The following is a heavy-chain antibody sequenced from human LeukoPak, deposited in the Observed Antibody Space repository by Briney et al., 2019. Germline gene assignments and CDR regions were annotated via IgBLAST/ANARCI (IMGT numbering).Heavy chain of an antibody. CDR2: INTANGNT. CDR3: ARDSAFADY. CDR1: GYTFTNYP. V-gene: IGHV1-3*04. Sequence: RASVKVPCKASGYTFTNYPMHWVRLAPGQRLEWMGWINTANGNTKYSQKFQDRLTITRDTSASTGYMELSSLISEDTAIYYCARDSAFADYWGQGTLVTVSS. D-gene: IGHD3-3*02. J-gene: IGHJ4*02.